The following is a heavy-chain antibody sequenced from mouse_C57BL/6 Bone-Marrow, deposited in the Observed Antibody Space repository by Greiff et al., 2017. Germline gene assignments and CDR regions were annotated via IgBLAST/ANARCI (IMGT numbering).Heavy chain of an antibody. CDR3: ARIPITTRIKYNAMDY. CDR1: GFNIKNTY. V-gene: IGHV14-3*01. CDR2: IDPANGNT. Sequence: VQLQQSVAELVRPGASVKLSCTASGFNIKNTYMHWVKQRPEQGLEWIGRIDPANGNTKYAPKFQGKATITADPSSNTAYLQLSSLTSEDTAIYYCARIPITTRIKYNAMDYWGQGTSVTVSS. J-gene: IGHJ4*01. D-gene: IGHD1-1*01.